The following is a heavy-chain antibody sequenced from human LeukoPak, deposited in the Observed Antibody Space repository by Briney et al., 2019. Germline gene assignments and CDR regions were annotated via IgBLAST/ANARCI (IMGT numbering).Heavy chain of an antibody. CDR3: ARDPGYSYGYVGFDY. J-gene: IGHJ4*02. Sequence: GGSLRLSCAASGFTFSSYSMNWVRQAPGKGLEWVSYISSSSSTIYYADSVKGRFTISRDNARNSLYLQMNSLRAEDTAVYYCARDPGYSYGYVGFDYWGQGTLVTVSS. CDR1: GFTFSSYS. V-gene: IGHV3-48*01. D-gene: IGHD5-18*01. CDR2: ISSSSSTI.